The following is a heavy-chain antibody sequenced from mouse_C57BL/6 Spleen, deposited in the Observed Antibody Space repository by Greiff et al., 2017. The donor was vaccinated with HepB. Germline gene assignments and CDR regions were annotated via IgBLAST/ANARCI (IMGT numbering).Heavy chain of an antibody. CDR1: GYNFTSYW. CDR2: IDPNSGGT. V-gene: IGHV1-72*01. Sequence: QVQLQQPGAELVKPGASVKLSCKASGYNFTSYWMHWVKQRPGRGLEWIGRIDPNSGGTKYNEKFKSKATLTVDKPSSTAYMQLSSLTSEDSAVYYCAGYYGSSYGFYAMDYWGQGTSVTVSS. J-gene: IGHJ4*01. D-gene: IGHD1-1*01. CDR3: AGYYGSSYGFYAMDY.